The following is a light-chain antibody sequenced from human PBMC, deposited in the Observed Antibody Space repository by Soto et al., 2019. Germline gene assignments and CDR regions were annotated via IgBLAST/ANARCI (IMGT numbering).Light chain of an antibody. CDR1: QSVGSD. CDR3: QQYGSSGT. J-gene: IGKJ1*01. V-gene: IGKV3-20*01. Sequence: EIVMTQSPATLSVSPGARATLSCRASQSVGSDLAWYQQKPGQAPRLLIYGASNRATGIPDRFSGSGSGTDFTLTISRLEPEDFAVYYCQQYGSSGTFGQGTKWIS. CDR2: GAS.